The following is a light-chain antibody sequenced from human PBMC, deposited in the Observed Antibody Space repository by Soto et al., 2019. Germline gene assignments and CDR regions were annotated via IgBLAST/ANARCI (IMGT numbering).Light chain of an antibody. CDR2: DAS. J-gene: IGKJ5*01. V-gene: IGKV3-11*01. CDR3: QQRSNWPRT. Sequence: EIVLTQSPATLSLSPGERATLSCRASQSVSRYLVWFQQKPGQAPRLLIYDASNRATGIPARFSGSGSGTNFTLTISSLEPEDFAIYYCQQRSNWPRTFGQGTRREIK. CDR1: QSVSRY.